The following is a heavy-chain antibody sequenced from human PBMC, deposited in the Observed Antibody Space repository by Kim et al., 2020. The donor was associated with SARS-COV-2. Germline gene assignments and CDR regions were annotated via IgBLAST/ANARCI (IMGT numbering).Heavy chain of an antibody. D-gene: IGHD2-2*01. CDR2: IYYSGST. Sequence: SETLSLTCTVSGGSISSYYWSWIRQPPGKGLEWIGYIYYSGSTNYNPSLKSRVTISVDTSKNQFSLKLSSVTAADTAVYYCARGTPWYEVVPAAIQWGQGTLVTVSS. CDR1: GGSISSYY. J-gene: IGHJ4*02. V-gene: IGHV4-59*01. CDR3: ARGTPWYEVVPAAIQ.